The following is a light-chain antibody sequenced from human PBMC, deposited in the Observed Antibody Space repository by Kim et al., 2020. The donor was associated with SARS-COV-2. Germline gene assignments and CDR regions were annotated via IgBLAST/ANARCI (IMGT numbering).Light chain of an antibody. J-gene: IGKJ1*01. V-gene: IGKV3-20*01. Sequence: LSPGERATLSCRASQSVSSSYLAWYQQRPGQAPRLFIYGASSRATGIPDRFSGSGSGTDFTLTISRLEPEDFAVYYCQQYGSSPGTFGQGTKVDI. CDR1: QSVSSSY. CDR2: GAS. CDR3: QQYGSSPGT.